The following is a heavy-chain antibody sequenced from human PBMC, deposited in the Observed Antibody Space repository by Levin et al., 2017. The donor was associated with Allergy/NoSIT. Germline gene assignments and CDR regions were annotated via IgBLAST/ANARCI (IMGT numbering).Heavy chain of an antibody. D-gene: IGHD6-19*01. CDR3: ARGEGWGCHFGMDV. CDR2: IKQDGSET. Sequence: HPGGSLRLSCAASGFTFTTFWMTWVRQAPGKGLEWVANIKQDGSETYNVEKGRFSISRDNGKNSVYLQLNSLRVDDTAVYYCARGEGWGCHFGMDVWGQGPTVTVSS. V-gene: IGHV3-7*01. CDR1: GFTFTTFW. J-gene: IGHJ6*02.